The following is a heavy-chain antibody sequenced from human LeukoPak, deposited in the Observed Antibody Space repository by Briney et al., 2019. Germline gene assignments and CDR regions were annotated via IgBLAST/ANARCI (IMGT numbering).Heavy chain of an antibody. V-gene: IGHV3-21*01. CDR1: GFTFSSYS. J-gene: IGHJ3*02. Sequence: TGGSLRLSCAASGFTFSSYSMNWVRQAPGKGLEWVSSISSSSSYVYYADSVKGRFTISRDNAKNSLYLQMNSLRAEDTAVYYCARDFYDFWSGHDAFDIWGQGTMVTVSS. D-gene: IGHD3-3*01. CDR2: ISSSSSYV. CDR3: ARDFYDFWSGHDAFDI.